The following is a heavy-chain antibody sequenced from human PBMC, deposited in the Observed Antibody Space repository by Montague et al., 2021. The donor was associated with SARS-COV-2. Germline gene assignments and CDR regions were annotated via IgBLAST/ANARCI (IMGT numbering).Heavy chain of an antibody. V-gene: IGHV4-59*01. Sequence: SETLSLTCTVSGGSISSYYWSWIRQPPGKGLEWIGYIYYSGSTNYNPSLKSRVTISVDTSKNQFSLKLSSVTAADTAVHYCARVGAYGDYPTPPTFDYWGQGTLVTVSS. D-gene: IGHD4-17*01. CDR1: GGSISSYY. CDR3: ARVGAYGDYPTPPTFDY. J-gene: IGHJ4*02. CDR2: IYYSGST.